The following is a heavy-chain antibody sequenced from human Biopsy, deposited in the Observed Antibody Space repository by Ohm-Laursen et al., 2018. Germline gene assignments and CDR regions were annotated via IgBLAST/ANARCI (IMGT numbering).Heavy chain of an antibody. CDR1: GESFNGYY. CDR3: VRGVDYYDPYRYYALDV. J-gene: IGHJ6*02. CDR2: INHSGRT. D-gene: IGHD3-22*01. Sequence: PSQTLSLTYAVYGESFNGYYWSWIRQTPGKGLEWIGEINHSGRTNYNPSLKSRVTISVDTSKNQFSLKVRSVTAADTAVYYCVRGVDYYDPYRYYALDVWGQGTTVTVSS. V-gene: IGHV4-34*01.